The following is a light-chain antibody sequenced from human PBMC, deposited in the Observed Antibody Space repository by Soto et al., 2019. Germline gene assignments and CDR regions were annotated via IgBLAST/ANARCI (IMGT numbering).Light chain of an antibody. CDR2: SNN. CDR3: AAWDDSLSGWV. Sequence: QSVLTQPPSASGTPGQRVTISCAGSSSNIGSNYVYWYQQLPGTAPKLLIYSNNQRPSGVPDRFSGSKSGTSASLAISGLRSEDEAYYYCAAWDDSLSGWVFGGGTKLTVL. J-gene: IGLJ3*02. CDR1: SSNIGSNY. V-gene: IGLV1-47*02.